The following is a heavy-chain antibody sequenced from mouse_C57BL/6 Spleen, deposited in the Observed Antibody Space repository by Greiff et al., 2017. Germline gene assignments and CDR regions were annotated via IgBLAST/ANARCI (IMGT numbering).Heavy chain of an antibody. CDR2: INSDGGST. V-gene: IGHV5-2*01. CDR3: ARRGYYYAMDY. J-gene: IGHJ4*01. CDR1: EYEFPSHD. Sequence: EVMLVESGGGLVQPGESLKLSCESNEYEFPSHDMSWVRKTPEKRLELVAAINSDGGSTYYPDTMERRFIISRDNTKKTLYLQMSSLRAEDTALHYCARRGYYYAMDYWGQGTSVTVSS.